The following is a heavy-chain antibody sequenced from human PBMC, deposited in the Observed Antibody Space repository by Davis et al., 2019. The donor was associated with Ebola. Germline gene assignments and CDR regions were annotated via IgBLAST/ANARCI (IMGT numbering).Heavy chain of an antibody. D-gene: IGHD2-8*02. CDR2: IWYDGSNK. J-gene: IGHJ6*02. V-gene: IGHV3-33*01. CDR3: ARGFRYCTGGVCYYYYGMDV. CDR1: GFTFSSYG. Sequence: PGGSLRLSCAASGFTFSSYGMHWVRQAPGKGLEWVAVIWYDGSNKYYADSVKGRFTISRDNSKNTLYLQMNSLRAEDTAVYYCARGFRYCTGGVCYYYYGMDVWGQGTTVTVSS.